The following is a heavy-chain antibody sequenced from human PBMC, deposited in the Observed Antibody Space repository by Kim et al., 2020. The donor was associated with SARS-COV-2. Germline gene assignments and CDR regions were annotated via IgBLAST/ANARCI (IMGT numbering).Heavy chain of an antibody. J-gene: IGHJ4*02. V-gene: IGHV3-33*01. CDR1: GFTFSSYG. Sequence: GGSLRLSCAASGFTFSSYGMHWVRQAPGKGLEWVAVIWYDGSNKYYADSVKGRFTISRDNSKNTLYLQMNSLRAEDTAVYYCAREDIPPYDYIWGSPTYEPSPPRGAPDYWGQGTLVTVSS. CDR3: AREDIPPYDYIWGSPTYEPSPPRGAPDY. CDR2: IWYDGSNK. D-gene: IGHD3-16*01.